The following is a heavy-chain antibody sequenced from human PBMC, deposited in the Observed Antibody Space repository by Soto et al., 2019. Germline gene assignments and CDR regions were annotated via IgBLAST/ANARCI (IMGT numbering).Heavy chain of an antibody. Sequence: QVQLVQSGGGVVQPGRSLRLSCAASGFDFNTYGLHWVRQAPGKGLEWVAGISFDGGNQYYADSVKGRFTISRDKSNNTLYLQMNSLGAEDTETYSCAKDSSVTAAGSGGWFDPWGQGTLVIVSS. D-gene: IGHD6-13*01. V-gene: IGHV3-30*18. CDR3: AKDSSVTAAGSGGWFDP. CDR2: ISFDGGNQ. CDR1: GFDFNTYG. J-gene: IGHJ5*02.